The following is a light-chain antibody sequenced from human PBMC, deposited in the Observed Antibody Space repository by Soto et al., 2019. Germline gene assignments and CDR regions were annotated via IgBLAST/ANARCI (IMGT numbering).Light chain of an antibody. V-gene: IGKV3-15*01. Sequence: EIVMTQSPATLSVSPGDRATLSCRARESVTSSLAWYQQKPGQPPRLLIYAASTRATDVPARFSGGGSETEFTLTISSLQSEDFAVYFCQQYNIWPLWTFGQGTKVEIK. J-gene: IGKJ1*01. CDR2: AAS. CDR1: ESVTSS. CDR3: QQYNIWPLWT.